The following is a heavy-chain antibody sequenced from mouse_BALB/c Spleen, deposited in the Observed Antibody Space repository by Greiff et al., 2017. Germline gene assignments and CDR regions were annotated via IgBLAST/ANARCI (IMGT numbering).Heavy chain of an antibody. CDR3: ARDYGDY. V-gene: IGHV1-80*01. CDR2: IYPGDGDT. Sequence: VQGVESGAELVRPGSSVKISCKASGYAFSSYWMNWVKQRPGQGLEWIGQIYPGDGDTNYNGKFKGKATLTADKSSSTAYMQLSSLTSEDSAVYFCARDYGDYWGQGTTLTVSS. CDR1: GYAFSSYW. J-gene: IGHJ2*01.